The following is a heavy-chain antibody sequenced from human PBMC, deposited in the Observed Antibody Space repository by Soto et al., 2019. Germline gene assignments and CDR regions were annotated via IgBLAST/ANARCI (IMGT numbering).Heavy chain of an antibody. CDR2: ILVGGST. CDR3: AKATATGGGAFEI. CDR1: GFICSSYD. Sequence: GGSLRLSCAVSGFICSSYDMSWVRQAPGKGLEWVSTILVGGSTHYEDSVKGRFTISRDTSKNTVYLQMNSLTAGDTAVYYCAKATATGGGAFEIYGQGTLVTVSS. D-gene: IGHD2-8*02. V-gene: IGHV3-23*01. J-gene: IGHJ3*02.